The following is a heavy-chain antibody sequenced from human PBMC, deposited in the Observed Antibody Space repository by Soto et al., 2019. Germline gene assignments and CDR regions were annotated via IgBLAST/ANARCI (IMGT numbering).Heavy chain of an antibody. CDR2: ISAGGGTT. CDR3: ARDDARYDVLTAFYFDQ. D-gene: IGHD3-9*01. Sequence: GGSLRLSCAASGFTFTSYAMSWVRQAPGKGLEWVPAISAGGGTTYSADSVKGRFTISRDNSKNTLNLQMNGLRAEDTAVYFCARDDARYDVLTAFYFDQWGQGTPVTVSS. CDR1: GFTFTSYA. J-gene: IGHJ4*02. V-gene: IGHV3-23*01.